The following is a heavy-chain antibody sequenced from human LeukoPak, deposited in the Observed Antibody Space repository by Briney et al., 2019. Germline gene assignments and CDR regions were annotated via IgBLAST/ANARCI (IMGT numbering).Heavy chain of an antibody. V-gene: IGHV4-38-2*02. CDR3: ARWIVVVITPGHDAFDI. J-gene: IGHJ3*02. CDR2: IYHSGST. D-gene: IGHD3-22*01. CDR1: GYSISSGYY. Sequence: SETLSLTCTVSGYSISSGYYWGWIRQPPGKGLEWIGSIYHSGSTYYNPSLKSRVTISVDTSKNQFSLKLSSVTAADTAVYYCARWIVVVITPGHDAFDIWGQGTKVTVSS.